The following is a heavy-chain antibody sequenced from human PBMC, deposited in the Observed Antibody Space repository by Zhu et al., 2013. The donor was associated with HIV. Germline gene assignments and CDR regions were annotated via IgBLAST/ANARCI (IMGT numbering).Heavy chain of an antibody. V-gene: IGHV1-69*01. CDR1: GGTFSSYA. CDR2: IIPIFGTA. Sequence: QVQLVQSGAEVKKPGSSVKVSCKASGGTFSSYAISWVRQAPGQGLEWMGGIIPIFGTANYAQKFQGRVTITADESTSTAYMELSSLRSEDTAVYYCASSSSTTLWYYYYYYGMDVWGQGTTVTVSS. CDR3: ASSSSTTLWYYYYYYGMDV. J-gene: IGHJ6*02. D-gene: IGHD6-6*01.